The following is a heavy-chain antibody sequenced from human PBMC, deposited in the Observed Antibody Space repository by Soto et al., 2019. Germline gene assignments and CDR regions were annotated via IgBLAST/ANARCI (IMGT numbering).Heavy chain of an antibody. CDR2: ISSSGSTI. D-gene: IGHD2-15*01. J-gene: IGHJ5*02. V-gene: IGHV3-48*03. CDR1: GFTFSSYE. CDR3: ARQGCSGGSCYFIGLHWFDP. Sequence: GGSLRLSCAASGFTFSSYEMNWVRQAPGKGLEWVSYISSSGSTIYYADSVKGRFTISRDNAKNSLYLQMNSLRAEDTAVYYCARQGCSGGSCYFIGLHWFDPWGQGTLVTVSS.